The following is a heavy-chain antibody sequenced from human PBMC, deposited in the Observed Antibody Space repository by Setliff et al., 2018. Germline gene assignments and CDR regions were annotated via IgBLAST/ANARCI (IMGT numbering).Heavy chain of an antibody. V-gene: IGHV1-2*02. CDR1: GYTFVGYY. CDR3: ARMEGTDY. J-gene: IGHJ4*02. CDR2: INPKTGGHP. D-gene: IGHD1-1*01. Sequence: ASVKVSCKASGYTFVGYYLHWVRQAPGQGLEWMGWINPKTGGHPVYAQKFQGRVTITADTSTDTAYMELSSLRSEDTAVYYCARMEGTDYWGQGTLVTVSS.